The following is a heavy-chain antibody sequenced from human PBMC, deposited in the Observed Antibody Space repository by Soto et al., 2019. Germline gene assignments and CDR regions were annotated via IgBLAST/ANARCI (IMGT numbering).Heavy chain of an antibody. D-gene: IGHD1-1*01. J-gene: IGHJ6*02. CDR1: GYTFSGFY. V-gene: IGHV1-2*02. CDR3: ARGGKERFRGSGMDV. Sequence: QVQLVQSGAEVKKPGASVKVSCRTSGYTFSGFYIHWVRQAPGQGLESMGWIYPDSGGTDYAQKFQGRVTMTRDTSISTAYMELSRLRSDDTAVYYCARGGKERFRGSGMDVWGQGTTVTVSS. CDR2: IYPDSGGT.